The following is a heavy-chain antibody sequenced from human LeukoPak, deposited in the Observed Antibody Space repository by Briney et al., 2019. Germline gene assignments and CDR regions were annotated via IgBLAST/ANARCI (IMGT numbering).Heavy chain of an antibody. CDR2: INPKSGGT. CDR3: ARDRTSTVSSPSDSFDI. Sequence: ASVKVSCKASGYTFTGYYIQWVRQAPGQGLEWMGWINPKSGGTYLDQKFQGRVTMTRDTSINTADMELSRLRSDDTAVYYCARDRTSTVSSPSDSFDIWGQGTMVTVSS. D-gene: IGHD5/OR15-5a*01. V-gene: IGHV1-2*02. CDR1: GYTFTGYY. J-gene: IGHJ3*02.